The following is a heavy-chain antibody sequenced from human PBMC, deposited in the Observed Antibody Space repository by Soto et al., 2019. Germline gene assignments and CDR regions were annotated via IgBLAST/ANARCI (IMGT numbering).Heavy chain of an antibody. CDR2: ISSSSSYI. V-gene: IGHV3-21*01. CDR3: AREDCGGDCYYYYGMDV. J-gene: IGHJ6*02. Sequence: GGSLRLSCAASGFTFSSYSMNWVRQAPGKGLEWVSSISSSSSYIYYADSVKGRFTISRDNAKNSLYLQMNSLRAEDTAVYYCAREDCGGDCYYYYGMDVWGQGTTVTVSS. D-gene: IGHD2-21*02. CDR1: GFTFSSYS.